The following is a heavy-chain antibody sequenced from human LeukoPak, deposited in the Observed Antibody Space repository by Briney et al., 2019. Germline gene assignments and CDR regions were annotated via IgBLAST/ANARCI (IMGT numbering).Heavy chain of an antibody. J-gene: IGHJ3*02. V-gene: IGHV3-21*01. CDR3: ARGQTGTAIDAFDI. CDR2: ISSSSSYI. CDR1: GFTFSSYS. D-gene: IGHD1-1*01. Sequence: PGGSLRLSCAASGFTFSSYSMNWVRQAPGKGLEWVSSISSSSSYIYYADSVKGRFTISRDNAKNSLYLQMNSLRAEDTAVYYCARGQTGTAIDAFDIWGQGTMVTVSS.